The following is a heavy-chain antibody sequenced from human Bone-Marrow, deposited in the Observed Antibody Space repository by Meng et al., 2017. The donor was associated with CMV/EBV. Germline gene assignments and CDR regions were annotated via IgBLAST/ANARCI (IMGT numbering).Heavy chain of an antibody. V-gene: IGHV3-53*01. CDR1: GFPVSSNY. Sequence: GGSRRLSCAASGFPVSSNYMSWVRQAPGKGLEWVSVIYSGDSTYYADSVKGRFTISRDNSKNTLYLQMNSLRAEDTAVYYCARMYYDFWSGSREFDYWGQGTLVTVSS. CDR2: IYSGDST. CDR3: ARMYYDFWSGSREFDY. J-gene: IGHJ4*02. D-gene: IGHD3-3*01.